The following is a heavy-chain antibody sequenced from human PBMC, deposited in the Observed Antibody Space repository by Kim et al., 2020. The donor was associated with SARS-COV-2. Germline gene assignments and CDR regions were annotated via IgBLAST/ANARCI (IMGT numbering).Heavy chain of an antibody. Sequence: SETLSLTCTVSGGSISSGGYYWSWIRQHPGKGLEWIGYIYYSGSTYYNPSLKSRVTISVDTSKNQFSLKLSSVTAADTAVYYCAGARITMIVVVGAFDIWGQGTMVTVSS. J-gene: IGHJ3*02. CDR1: GGSISSGGYY. CDR3: AGARITMIVVVGAFDI. CDR2: IYYSGST. V-gene: IGHV4-31*03. D-gene: IGHD3-22*01.